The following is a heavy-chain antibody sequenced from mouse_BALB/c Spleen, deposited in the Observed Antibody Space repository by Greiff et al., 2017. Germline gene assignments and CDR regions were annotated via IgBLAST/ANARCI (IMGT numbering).Heavy chain of an antibody. CDR2: ISDGGSST. V-gene: IGHV5-4*02. J-gene: IGHJ1*01. CDR1: GFTLSDYY. D-gene: IGHD1-1*01. CDR3: ARDRDTTVEGSFDV. Sequence: EVNVVESGGGLVKPGGTLKLSCAASGFTLSDYYMYWVRQTPEKRLEWVATISDGGSSTYYPDSVKGRFTISRDNAKNNLYLQMSSLKSEDTAMYYCARDRDTTVEGSFDVWGAGTTVTVSS.